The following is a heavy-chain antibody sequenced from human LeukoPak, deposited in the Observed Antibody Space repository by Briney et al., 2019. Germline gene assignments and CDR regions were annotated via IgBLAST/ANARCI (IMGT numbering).Heavy chain of an antibody. J-gene: IGHJ4*01. V-gene: IGHV4-61*01. CDR3: ARTGSTGGY. Sequence: SETLSLTCTVSGGSVSGGNYYCSWPRQSPGKGLEWIGYIHYSGSTVYSPSLKSRVTMSIDTSKNQFSLNLSSVTAADTAVYYCARTGSTGGYWGHGTLVTVSS. D-gene: IGHD1-14*01. CDR2: IHYSGST. CDR1: GGSVSGGNYY.